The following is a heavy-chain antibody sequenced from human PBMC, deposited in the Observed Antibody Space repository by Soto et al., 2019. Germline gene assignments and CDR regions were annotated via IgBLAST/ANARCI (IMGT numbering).Heavy chain of an antibody. V-gene: IGHV1-69*01. D-gene: IGHD6-25*01. J-gene: IGHJ4*02. Sequence: QVQLVQSGAEVKKPGSSVKVSCKASGGSFSSYAFSWVRQAPGQGLEWMGGIIPIFGTSNYAQKFQGRVTITADESATTVYMALTSLTSEDTAVYYCARVRESSGPSPYYFHYWGQGTLVTVSS. CDR2: IIPIFGTS. CDR1: GGSFSSYA. CDR3: ARVRESSGPSPYYFHY.